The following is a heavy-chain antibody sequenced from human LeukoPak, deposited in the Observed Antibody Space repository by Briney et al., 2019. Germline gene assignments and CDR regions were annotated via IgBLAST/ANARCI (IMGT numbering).Heavy chain of an antibody. CDR2: INHSGST. CDR3: ARPPSYDSSGYFDY. Sequence: SETLSLTCAVYGGSFSGYYWSWIRQPPGKGLEWIGEINHSGSTNYNPSLKSRVTISVDTSKNQFSLKLSSVTAADTAVYYCARPPSYDSSGYFDYWGQATLVTVSS. V-gene: IGHV4-34*01. D-gene: IGHD3-22*01. CDR1: GGSFSGYY. J-gene: IGHJ4*02.